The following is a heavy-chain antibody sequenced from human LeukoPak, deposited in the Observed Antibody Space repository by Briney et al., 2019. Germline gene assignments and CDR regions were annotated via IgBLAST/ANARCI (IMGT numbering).Heavy chain of an antibody. CDR1: GFTFSSYG. CDR3: AKALLGYYYDSSGYCDY. J-gene: IGHJ4*02. CDR2: ISGSGGST. Sequence: PGRSLRLSCAASGFTFSSYGMHWVRQAPGKGLEWVSAISGSGGSTYYADSVKGRFTISRDNSKNTLYLQMNSLRAEDTAVYYCAKALLGYYYDSSGYCDYWGQGTLVTVSS. V-gene: IGHV3-23*01. D-gene: IGHD3-22*01.